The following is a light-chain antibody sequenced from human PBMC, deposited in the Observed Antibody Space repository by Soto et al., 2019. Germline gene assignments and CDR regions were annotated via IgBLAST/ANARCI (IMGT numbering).Light chain of an antibody. CDR2: AAS. CDR1: QDIGSW. CDR3: QEANTLPIT. V-gene: IGKV1-12*01. J-gene: IGKJ5*01. Sequence: IHITQFPSSVCASVGDRVTITCRASQDIGSWLAWYQQKPGKAPSLLMYAASTLQSGLPSRFSGSGSGTQFTLTISSLQPEDFATYYCQEANTLPITFGQGTRLEIK.